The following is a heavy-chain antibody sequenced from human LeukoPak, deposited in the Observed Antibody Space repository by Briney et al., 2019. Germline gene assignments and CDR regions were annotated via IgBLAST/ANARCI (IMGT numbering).Heavy chain of an antibody. V-gene: IGHV4-34*01. J-gene: IGHJ5*02. CDR1: GGSFSGYY. Sequence: SETLSLTCAVYGGSFSGYYWSWIRQPPGKGLEWIGEINHSGSTNYNSSLKSRVTISVDTSKNQFSLKLSSVTAADTAVYYCARGPLVTMVRGIYNWFDPWGQGTLVTVSS. CDR3: ARGPLVTMVRGIYNWFDP. CDR2: INHSGST. D-gene: IGHD3-10*01.